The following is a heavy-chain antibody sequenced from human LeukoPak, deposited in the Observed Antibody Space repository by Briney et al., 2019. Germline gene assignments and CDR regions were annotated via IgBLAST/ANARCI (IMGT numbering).Heavy chain of an antibody. CDR1: GFTFSNFA. V-gene: IGHV3-23*01. CDR2: ITGDYAT. D-gene: IGHD3-22*01. CDR3: AKGAASGLVDWFDP. Sequence: GGSLRLSCVGSGFTFSNFAMMWVRQAPGKGLEWVSSITGDYATYSADPAKGRFTTSRDNSKNIVYLQMDSLRDDDTAVYYCAKGAASGLVDWFDPWGQGTLVTVSS. J-gene: IGHJ5*02.